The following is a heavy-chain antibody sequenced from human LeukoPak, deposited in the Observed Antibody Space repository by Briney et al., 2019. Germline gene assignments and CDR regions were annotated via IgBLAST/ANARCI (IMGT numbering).Heavy chain of an antibody. CDR3: ARDLRRFSLYSPSFDY. CDR1: GGSISSYY. D-gene: IGHD1-26*01. Sequence: SKTLSLTCTVSGGSISSYYWSWIRQPAGKGLEWIGRIYTSGSTNYNPSLKSRVTMSEDPSKNQFSLKLSSVTAADTAVYYCARDLRRFSLYSPSFDYWGQGTLVTVSS. V-gene: IGHV4-4*07. J-gene: IGHJ4*02. CDR2: IYTSGST.